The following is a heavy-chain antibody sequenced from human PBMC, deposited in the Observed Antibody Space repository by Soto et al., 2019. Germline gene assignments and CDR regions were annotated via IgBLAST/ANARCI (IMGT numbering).Heavy chain of an antibody. J-gene: IGHJ6*02. D-gene: IGHD2-15*01. V-gene: IGHV3-23*01. CDR1: GFTFSSYA. Sequence: GGSLRLSCAASGFTFSSYAMSWVRQAPGKGLEWVSALSGSGGSTYYAASVKGRFTISRDNSKNTLYLQMNSLRAEDTAVYYCAKIKSGGQNIVVVAAAANYYYGMDVWGQGTTVTVSS. CDR2: LSGSGGST. CDR3: AKIKSGGQNIVVVAAAANYYYGMDV.